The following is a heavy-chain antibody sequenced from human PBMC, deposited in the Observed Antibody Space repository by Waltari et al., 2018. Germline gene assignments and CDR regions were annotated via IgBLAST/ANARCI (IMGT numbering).Heavy chain of an antibody. CDR2: INHSGST. D-gene: IGHD3-22*01. Sequence: QVQLQQWGAGLLKPSETLSLTCAVYGGSFSGYYWSWIRQPPGKGLEWIGEINHSGSTNYNPSLKSRGTISVDTSKNQFSLKLSSVTAADTAVYYCARGRRITMTPWFGWFDPWGQGTLVTVSS. J-gene: IGHJ5*02. V-gene: IGHV4-34*01. CDR1: GGSFSGYY. CDR3: ARGRRITMTPWFGWFDP.